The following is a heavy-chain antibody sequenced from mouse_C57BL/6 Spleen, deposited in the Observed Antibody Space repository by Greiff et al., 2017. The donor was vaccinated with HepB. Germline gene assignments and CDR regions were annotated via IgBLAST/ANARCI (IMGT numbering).Heavy chain of an antibody. CDR2: IYPGDGDT. J-gene: IGHJ4*01. CDR3: ARIYYGYAMDY. V-gene: IGHV1-80*01. CDR1: GYAFSSYW. D-gene: IGHD2-1*01. Sequence: VKLQQSGAELVKPGASVKISCKASGYAFSSYWMNWVKQRPGKGLEWIGQIYPGDGDTNYNGKFKGKATLTADKSSSTAYMQLSSLTSEDSAVYFCARIYYGYAMDYWGQGTSVTVSS.